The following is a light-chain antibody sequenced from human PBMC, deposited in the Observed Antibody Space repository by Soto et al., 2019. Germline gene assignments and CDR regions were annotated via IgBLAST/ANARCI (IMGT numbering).Light chain of an antibody. V-gene: IGKV3-20*01. CDR2: SAS. CDR3: QQYGTSIT. CDR1: HSVSSCY. J-gene: IGKJ5*01. Sequence: SVLTRSPGTLSLSPGVRATLSRRASHSVSSCYLAWYQPKPGLAPRLLIYSASIRDTCIPDRFSVCLSATDFPLTICRLEPEDFAVYYCQQYGTSITDGQGTRLGI.